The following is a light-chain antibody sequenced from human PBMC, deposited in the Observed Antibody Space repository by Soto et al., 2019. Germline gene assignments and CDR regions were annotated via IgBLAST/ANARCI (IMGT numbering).Light chain of an antibody. Sequence: DIVMTQSPAILSVIPGERAALSCRASQSVSSNLAWYQQKPGQAPRLLMYGASTRATGVPARFRGSGSGTDFTLTISALQSEDFAVYYCQHYNNGPPWTFGQGTKVEI. CDR2: GAS. CDR3: QHYNNGPPWT. J-gene: IGKJ1*01. V-gene: IGKV3-15*01. CDR1: QSVSSN.